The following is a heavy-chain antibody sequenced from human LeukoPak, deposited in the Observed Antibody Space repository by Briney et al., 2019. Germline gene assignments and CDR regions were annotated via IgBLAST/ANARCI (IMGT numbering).Heavy chain of an antibody. CDR1: GYTLTELS. CDR2: FDPECGET. D-gene: IGHD1-26*01. CDR3: ATSVGATTPWYFDL. Sequence: GASVKVSCKVSGYTLTELSMHWVRQAPGKGLEWMGGFDPECGETIYAQKFQGRVTMTEDTSTDTAYMELSSLRSEDTAVYYCATSVGATTPWYFDLWGRGTLVTVSS. V-gene: IGHV1-24*01. J-gene: IGHJ2*01.